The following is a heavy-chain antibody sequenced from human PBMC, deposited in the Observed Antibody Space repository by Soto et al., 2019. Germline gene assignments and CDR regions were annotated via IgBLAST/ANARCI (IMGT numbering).Heavy chain of an antibody. Sequence: QVQLQESGPGLVKPSETLSLTCTVSGGSISSYYWSWIRQPPGKGLEWIGYIYYSGSTNYNPSLKSRVTISVDTPKNQFSLKLSSVTAADTAVYYCARSPDYYDSSGYYYAVGYWGQGTLVTVSS. CDR2: IYYSGST. V-gene: IGHV4-59*01. D-gene: IGHD3-22*01. J-gene: IGHJ4*02. CDR3: ARSPDYYDSSGYYYAVGY. CDR1: GGSISSYY.